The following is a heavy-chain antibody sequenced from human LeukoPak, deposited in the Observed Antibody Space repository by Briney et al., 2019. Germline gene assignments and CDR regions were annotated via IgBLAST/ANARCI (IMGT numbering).Heavy chain of an antibody. J-gene: IGHJ4*02. CDR3: VHNGRYCSGGTCYSLAFDY. D-gene: IGHD2-15*01. V-gene: IGHV2-5*02. CDR2: IYWDDDK. Sequence: SGPTLVNPTQTLTLTCTFSGFSLSTSGVGVGWIRQPPGKALGWLAVIYWDDDKRFSPSLKNRLTITKDTSKNQVVLTMTNMDPVDTATYFCVHNGRYCSGGTCYSLAFDYWGQGTLVTVSS. CDR1: GFSLSTSGVG.